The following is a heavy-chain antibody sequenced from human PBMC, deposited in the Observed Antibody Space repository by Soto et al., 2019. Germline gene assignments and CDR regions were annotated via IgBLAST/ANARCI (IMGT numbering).Heavy chain of an antibody. Sequence: QVQLVQSGAEVKKPGSSVKVSCKASGGTFSSYTISWVRQAPGQGLEWMGRIIPSLGIANYEQKFQGRVTITAEKSTSTAYMELSSLISEDTAVYYCAIEDYYYGSGAFFDYWGQGTLVTVSS. CDR2: IIPSLGIA. J-gene: IGHJ4*02. CDR1: GGTFSSYT. D-gene: IGHD3-10*01. V-gene: IGHV1-69*08. CDR3: AIEDYYYGSGAFFDY.